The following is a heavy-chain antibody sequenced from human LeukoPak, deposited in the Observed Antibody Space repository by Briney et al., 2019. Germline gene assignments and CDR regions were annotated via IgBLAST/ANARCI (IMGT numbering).Heavy chain of an antibody. D-gene: IGHD3-3*01. Sequence: GGSLRLSCAASGFTFSSYAMHWVRQAPGKGLEWVAVISYDGSNKYYADSVKGRFTISRDNSKNTLYLQMNSLRAEDTAVYYCARGDPWSGSNHYYYYYGMDVWGQGTTVTVSS. V-gene: IGHV3-30-3*01. CDR1: GFTFSSYA. CDR3: ARGDPWSGSNHYYYYYGMDV. J-gene: IGHJ6*02. CDR2: ISYDGSNK.